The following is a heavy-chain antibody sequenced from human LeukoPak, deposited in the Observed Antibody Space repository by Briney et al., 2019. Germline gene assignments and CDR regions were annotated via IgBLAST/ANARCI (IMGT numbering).Heavy chain of an antibody. V-gene: IGHV1-58*02. D-gene: IGHD3-16*01. CDR2: IVVGSGNT. J-gene: IGHJ4*02. CDR3: AAGTGGDSSFDY. Sequence: SVKVSCKASGFTFTSSAMQWVRQARGQRLEWIGWIVVGSGNTNYAQKFQERVTITRDMSTSTAYMELSSLRSDDTAVYYCAAGTGGDSSFDYWGQGTLVTVSS. CDR1: GFTFTSSA.